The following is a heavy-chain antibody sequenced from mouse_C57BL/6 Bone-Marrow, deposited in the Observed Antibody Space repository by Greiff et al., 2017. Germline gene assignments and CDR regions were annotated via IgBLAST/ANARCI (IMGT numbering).Heavy chain of an antibody. CDR1: GYTFTDYE. CDR3: TREVGSSHYYYAMDY. Sequence: QVQLQQSGAELVRPGASVTLSCKASGYTFTDYEMHWVKQTPVHGLEWIGAIDPETGGTAYNQKFKGKAILTADKSSSTAYMELRSLTSEDSAVYYCTREVGSSHYYYAMDYWGQGTSVTVSS. V-gene: IGHV1-15*01. CDR2: IDPETGGT. J-gene: IGHJ4*01. D-gene: IGHD1-1*01.